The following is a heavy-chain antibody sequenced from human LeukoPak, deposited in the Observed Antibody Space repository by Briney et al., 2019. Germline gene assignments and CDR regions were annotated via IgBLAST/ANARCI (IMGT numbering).Heavy chain of an antibody. Sequence: GGSLRLSCAASGFTFSSYWMSWVRQAPGKGLGWVANIKQDGSEKYYVDSVKGRFTISRDNAKNSLYLQINSLRAEDTAVYYCARSGQLGGDWFDPWGQGTLVTVSS. CDR1: GFTFSSYW. J-gene: IGHJ5*02. V-gene: IGHV3-7*01. D-gene: IGHD6-6*01. CDR2: IKQDGSEK. CDR3: ARSGQLGGDWFDP.